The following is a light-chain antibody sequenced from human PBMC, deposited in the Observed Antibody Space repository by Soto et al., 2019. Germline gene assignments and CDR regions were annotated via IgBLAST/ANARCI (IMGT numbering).Light chain of an antibody. CDR2: AAS. J-gene: IGKJ3*01. V-gene: IGKV1-39*01. CDR1: QSVTSY. CDR3: QQYNSWPLT. Sequence: DIQMTQSPSSLSASVGDRVTITCRASQSVTSYLNWYQQKSGKAPKLLIYAASRLHSGVPSRFSGSGSGTDFTLTISSLQSEDFAVYYCQQYNSWPLTFGPGTKVDIK.